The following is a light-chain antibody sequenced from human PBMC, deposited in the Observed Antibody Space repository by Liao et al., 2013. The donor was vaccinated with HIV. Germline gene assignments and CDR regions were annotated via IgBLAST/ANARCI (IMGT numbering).Light chain of an antibody. V-gene: IGLV3-21*04. J-gene: IGLJ1*01. CDR1: DIGNKR. CDR2: YDS. Sequence: SYELTQEPSVSVAPGKTARITCGGNDIGNKRVHWYQQKPGQAPVLVIYYDSDRPSGIPEQFSGSKSGTTATLTISRVEAGDEADYYCQVWDSSSDHHVFGTGTKVTVL. CDR3: QVWDSSSDHHV.